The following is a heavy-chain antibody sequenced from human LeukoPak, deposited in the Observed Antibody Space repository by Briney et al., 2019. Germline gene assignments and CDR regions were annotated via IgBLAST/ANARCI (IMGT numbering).Heavy chain of an antibody. CDR1: GGTFSSYA. Sequence: SVKVSCKASGGTFSSYAISWVRQAPGQGLEWMGGIIPIFGTANYAQNFQGRVTITADESTSTAYMELSSLRSEDTAVYYCARESQNRAYSGYDFGYWGQGTLVTVSS. CDR3: ARESQNRAYSGYDFGY. J-gene: IGHJ4*02. V-gene: IGHV1-69*13. CDR2: IIPIFGTA. D-gene: IGHD5-12*01.